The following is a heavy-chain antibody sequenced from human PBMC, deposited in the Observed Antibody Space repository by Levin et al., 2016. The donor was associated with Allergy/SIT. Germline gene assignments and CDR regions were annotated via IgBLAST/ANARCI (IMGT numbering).Heavy chain of an antibody. Sequence: GGSLRLSCAASGFTFSDYYMSWIRQAPGKGLEWVSYISSSSSYTNYADSVKGRFTISRDNAKNSLYLQMNSLRAEDTAVYYCARNFCSGGSCYFRFDYWGQGTLVTVSS. J-gene: IGHJ4*02. CDR3: ARNFCSGGSCYFRFDY. CDR2: ISSSSSYT. V-gene: IGHV3-11*03. D-gene: IGHD2-15*01. CDR1: GFTFSDYY.